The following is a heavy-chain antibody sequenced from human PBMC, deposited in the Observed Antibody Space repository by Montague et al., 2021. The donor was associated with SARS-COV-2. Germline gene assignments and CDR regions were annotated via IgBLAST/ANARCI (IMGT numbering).Heavy chain of an antibody. CDR2: INHGGST. D-gene: IGHD3-10*01. Sequence: SETLSPTCAVHGTSLSGYYWSWIRQPPGKGLEWIGEINHGGSTKYSPSLKSRLTISADTSKNQFSLKLTSVAAADTAVYYCARLGDGVVPSPILGVGPYYSYYYMDVWGKGTTVTVSS. V-gene: IGHV4-34*01. CDR1: GTSLSGYY. J-gene: IGHJ6*03. CDR3: ARLGDGVVPSPILGVGPYYSYYYMDV.